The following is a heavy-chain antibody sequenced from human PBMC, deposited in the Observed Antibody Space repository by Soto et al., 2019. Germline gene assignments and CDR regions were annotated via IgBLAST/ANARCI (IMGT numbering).Heavy chain of an antibody. CDR2: INHDGIT. Sequence: QVQLQQWGAGLLKPSETLSLTCAISGGSFSGYYWSWIRQPPGKGLEWIGEINHDGITNYNPSLKSRVPISLDTSKHQFSLKLTSVTAADTAVYYCAGRYCTGGSCYRPWGQGTLVTVSS. D-gene: IGHD2-15*01. J-gene: IGHJ4*02. CDR3: AGRYCTGGSCYRP. V-gene: IGHV4-34*01. CDR1: GGSFSGYY.